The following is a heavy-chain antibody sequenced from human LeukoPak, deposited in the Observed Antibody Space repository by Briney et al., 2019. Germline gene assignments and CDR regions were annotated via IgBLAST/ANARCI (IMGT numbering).Heavy chain of an antibody. CDR1: GFTVSSNY. CDR3: ARGAYYYED. V-gene: IGHV3-48*01. D-gene: IGHD3-22*01. CDR2: ISSSSSTI. Sequence: GGSLRLSCAASGFTVSSNYMSWVRQAPGKGLEWVSYISSSSSTIYYADSVKGRFTISRDNAKNSLYLQMNSLRAEDTAVYYCARGAYYYEDWGQGTLVTVSS. J-gene: IGHJ4*02.